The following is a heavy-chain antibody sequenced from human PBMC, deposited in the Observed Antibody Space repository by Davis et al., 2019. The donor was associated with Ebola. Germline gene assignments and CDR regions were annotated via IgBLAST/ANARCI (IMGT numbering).Heavy chain of an antibody. Sequence: GGSLRLSCAASGFTFSSYSMNWVRQAPGKGLEWVSSISSSSSYIYYADSVKGRFTISRDNAKNSLYLQMNSLRAEDTAVYYCARLRGCSGGSCYSVPYGMDVWGQGTTVTVSS. CDR3: ARLRGCSGGSCYSVPYGMDV. CDR1: GFTFSSYS. V-gene: IGHV3-21*01. J-gene: IGHJ6*02. CDR2: ISSSSSYI. D-gene: IGHD2-15*01.